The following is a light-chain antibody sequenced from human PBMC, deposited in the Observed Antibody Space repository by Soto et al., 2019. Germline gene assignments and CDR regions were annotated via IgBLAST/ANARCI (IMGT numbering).Light chain of an antibody. V-gene: IGLV2-14*01. Sequence: QSALTQPASVSGSPGQSIAISCTGTSSDVGGYNYVSWYQQHPGKAPKVLINDVSNRPSVVSSRFSGSKSGNTASLTISGLQAEDEADYYCSSYTSSSTYVFGTGTKLTVL. CDR3: SSYTSSSTYV. J-gene: IGLJ1*01. CDR2: DVS. CDR1: SSDVGGYNY.